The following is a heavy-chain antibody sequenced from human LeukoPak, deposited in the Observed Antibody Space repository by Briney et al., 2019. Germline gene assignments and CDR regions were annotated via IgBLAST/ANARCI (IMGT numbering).Heavy chain of an antibody. CDR2: INHSGST. CDR3: AREGFCTNGVCLPPPSAFWFDP. D-gene: IGHD2-8*01. V-gene: IGHV4-34*01. Sequence: SETLSLTCAVSGGSFSGYSWSWIRQPPGKGLEWIGEINHSGSTNYNPSLKSRVTISVDTSKNQFSLKLSSVTAADTAVYYCAREGFCTNGVCLPPPSAFWFDPWGQGTLVTVSS. J-gene: IGHJ5*02. CDR1: GGSFSGYS.